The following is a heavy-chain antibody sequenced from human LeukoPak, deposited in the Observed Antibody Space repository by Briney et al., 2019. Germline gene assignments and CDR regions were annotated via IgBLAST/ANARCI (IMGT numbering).Heavy chain of an antibody. V-gene: IGHV1-24*01. CDR2: FDPEDGET. CDR1: GYTLTELS. CDR3: ARGGDGYNPFDY. J-gene: IGHJ4*02. Sequence: ASVKVSCKVSGYTLTELSMHWVRQAPGKGLEWMGGFDPEDGETIYAQKFQGRVTITADKSTSTANMELSSLRSEDTAVYYCARGGDGYNPFDYWGQGTLVTVSS. D-gene: IGHD5-24*01.